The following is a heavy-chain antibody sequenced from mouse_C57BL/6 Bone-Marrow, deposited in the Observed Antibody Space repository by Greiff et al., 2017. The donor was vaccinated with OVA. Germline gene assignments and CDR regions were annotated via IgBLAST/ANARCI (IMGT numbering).Heavy chain of an antibody. J-gene: IGHJ2*01. D-gene: IGHD4-1*01. CDR1: GFTFSDYY. Sequence: EVKLMESGGGLVQPGGSLKLSCAASGFTFSDYYMYWVRQTPEKRLEWVAYISNGGGSTYYPDTVKGRFTISRDNAKNTLYLQMSRLKSEDTAMYYCARTGTGYFDYWGQGTTLTVSS. CDR3: ARTGTGYFDY. V-gene: IGHV5-12*01. CDR2: ISNGGGST.